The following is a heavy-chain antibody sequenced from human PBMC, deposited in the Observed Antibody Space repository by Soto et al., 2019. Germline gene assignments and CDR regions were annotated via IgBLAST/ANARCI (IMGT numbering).Heavy chain of an antibody. Sequence: ASVKVSCKASGYTFTSYAMHWVRQAPGQRLEWMGWINAGSGNTKYSQEFQGRVTITRDTSASTAYMELSSLRSEDTAVYYCARSIVVVTALDYWGQGTLVTVSS. CDR3: ARSIVVVTALDY. CDR1: GYTFTSYA. V-gene: IGHV1-3*01. D-gene: IGHD2-21*02. J-gene: IGHJ4*02. CDR2: INAGSGNT.